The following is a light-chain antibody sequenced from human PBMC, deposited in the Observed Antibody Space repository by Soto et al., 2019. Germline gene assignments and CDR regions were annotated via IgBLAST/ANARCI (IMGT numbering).Light chain of an antibody. CDR1: QSVSSK. CDR2: GAS. CDR3: QHYNDWPPTWT. J-gene: IGKJ1*01. V-gene: IGKV3-15*01. Sequence: EIVVTQSPATLSVSPGERATLSCRASQSVSSKLAWYQQKPGQAPRVLIHGASTRATGIPARFSGSGSGTEFTLTISSLQSEDFAVYYCQHYNDWPPTWTFGQGTKV.